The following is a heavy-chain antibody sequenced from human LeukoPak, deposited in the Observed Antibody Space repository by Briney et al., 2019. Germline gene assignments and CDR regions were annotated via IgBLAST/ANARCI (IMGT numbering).Heavy chain of an antibody. CDR3: AAMSSRFEYYFDY. J-gene: IGHJ4*02. CDR2: IHYSGSS. V-gene: IGHV4-39*01. CDR1: GGSISSSSFS. D-gene: IGHD5/OR15-5a*01. Sequence: PSETLPLTCTVSGGSISSSSFSWVWTRQPPGKGLQWIGNIHYSGSSYYNPSLKSRVTISVDTSRNIFSLKMHSVTAADTAVYYCAAMSSRFEYYFDYWGQGTLVPVSS.